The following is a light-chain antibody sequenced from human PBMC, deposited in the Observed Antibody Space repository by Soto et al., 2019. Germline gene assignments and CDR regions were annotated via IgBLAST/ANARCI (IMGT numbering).Light chain of an antibody. J-gene: IGLJ1*01. Sequence: QSALTQPASVSGSPGQSIAISCTGSSSDVGIYNYVSWYQQHPGKVPKLINYEVTNRPSGVSNRYSSSKSGNPASLTISGLQAEDEADYYCSSYTTSSTRVFATGTKLTVL. CDR3: SSYTTSSTRV. CDR1: SSDVGIYNY. V-gene: IGLV2-14*01. CDR2: EVT.